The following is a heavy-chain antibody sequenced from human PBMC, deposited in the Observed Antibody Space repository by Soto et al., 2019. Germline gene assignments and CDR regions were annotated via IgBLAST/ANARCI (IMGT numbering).Heavy chain of an antibody. D-gene: IGHD1-26*01. CDR2: ISDTGGNT. V-gene: IGHV3-23*01. CDR1: GFTFTSYA. CDR3: AKGLSSGSPYAMGV. J-gene: IGHJ6*02. Sequence: EVQLLESGGGLVQLGGSLRLSCAASGFTFTSYAMSWVRQAPGKGLGWVSAISDTGGNTYYAGSVKGRFTISRDNSKNTLYLQMNSLRADDTAIYYCAKGLSSGSPYAMGVWGQGTTVTVSS.